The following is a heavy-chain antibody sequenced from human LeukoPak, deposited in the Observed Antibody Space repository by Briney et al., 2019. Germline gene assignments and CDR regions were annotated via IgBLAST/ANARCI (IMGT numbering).Heavy chain of an antibody. J-gene: IGHJ4*02. Sequence: GGSLRLSCAASGFTFSDYNMRWIRQAPGKGLEWVSSISRSGSTKYYADSVKGRFTISRDNAKNSLYLQMNSLRAEDTAVYYCARDAHPGHPLDYWGQGTLVTVSS. CDR3: ARDAHPGHPLDY. CDR1: GFTFSDYN. V-gene: IGHV3-11*04. CDR2: ISRSGSTK.